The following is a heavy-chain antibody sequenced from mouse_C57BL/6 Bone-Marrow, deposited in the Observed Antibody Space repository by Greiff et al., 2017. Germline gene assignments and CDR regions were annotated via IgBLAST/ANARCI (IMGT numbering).Heavy chain of an antibody. CDR2: ISDGGSYT. V-gene: IGHV5-4*01. CDR1: GFTFSSYA. CDR3: ARDYGSRLLAY. Sequence: EVHLVESGGGLVKPGGSLKLSCAASGFTFSSYAMSWVRQTPEKRLEWVATISDGGSYTYYPDNVKGRFTISRDNAKNNLYLQMSHLKSEDTAMYYCARDYGSRLLAYWGQGTLVTVSA. J-gene: IGHJ3*01. D-gene: IGHD1-1*01.